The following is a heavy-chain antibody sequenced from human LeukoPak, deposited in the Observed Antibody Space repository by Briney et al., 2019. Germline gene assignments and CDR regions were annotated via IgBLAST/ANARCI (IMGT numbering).Heavy chain of an antibody. V-gene: IGHV3-23*01. D-gene: IGHD6-19*01. CDR2: ISGSGGST. CDR3: AKDPQQWLVLVGGAFDI. J-gene: IGHJ3*02. Sequence: PGGSLRLSCAASGFTFSSYAMSWVRQAPGKGLEWVSAISGSGGSTYYADSVKGRFTISRDNSKNTLYLQMNSLRAEDTAVYYCAKDPQQWLVLVGGAFDIWGQGTMVTVSS. CDR1: GFTFSSYA.